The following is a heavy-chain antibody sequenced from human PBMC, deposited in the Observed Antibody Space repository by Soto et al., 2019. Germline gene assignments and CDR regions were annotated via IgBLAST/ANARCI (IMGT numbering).Heavy chain of an antibody. CDR1: GYTFTSYA. Sequence: WASVKVSCKASGYTFTSYAMHWVRQAPGQRLEWMGWINAGNGNTKYSQKFQGRVTITRDTSASTAYMELSSLRSEDTAVYYCARVLRYFDWLYGYWGQGTLVTVSS. CDR3: ARVLRYFDWLYGY. CDR2: INAGNGNT. V-gene: IGHV1-3*01. D-gene: IGHD3-9*01. J-gene: IGHJ4*02.